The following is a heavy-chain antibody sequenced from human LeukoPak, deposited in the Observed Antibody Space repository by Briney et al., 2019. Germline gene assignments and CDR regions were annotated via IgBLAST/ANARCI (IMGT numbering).Heavy chain of an antibody. CDR2: IYHSGST. J-gene: IGHJ4*02. CDR1: GGSISSGDYS. D-gene: IGHD3-22*01. V-gene: IGHV4-30-2*01. Sequence: PSQTLSLTCAVSGGSISSGDYSWSWIRQPPGKGLEWIGYIYHSGSTYYNPSLKSRVTISVDRSKNQFSLKLSSVTAADTAVYYCAREDDSSGYFVNWGQGTLVTVPS. CDR3: AREDDSSGYFVN.